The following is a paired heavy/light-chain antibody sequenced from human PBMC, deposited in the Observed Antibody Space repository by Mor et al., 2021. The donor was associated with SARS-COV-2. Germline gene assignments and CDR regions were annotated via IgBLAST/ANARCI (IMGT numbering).Heavy chain of an antibody. J-gene: IGHJ5*02. D-gene: IGHD1-1*01. CDR3: ARATTGRFDP. Sequence: QVQLQESGPGLVKPSGTLSLTCAVSGGSISSSNWWSWVRQPPGKGLEWIGEIYHSGSTNYNPSLKSRVTISVDKSKNQFSLKLSSVTAADTAVYYCARATTGRFDPWGQGTLVTVSS. V-gene: IGHV4-4*02. CDR1: GGSISSSNW. CDR2: IYHSGST.
Light chain of an antibody. J-gene: IGLJ2*01. V-gene: IGLV3-1*01. CDR3: QAWDSSTVI. CDR1: KLGDKY. Sequence: SYALTQPPSVSVSPGHGASITCSGDKLGDKYVNWYQQKPGQSPVLVMFQDLRRPSGIPERFSGSNSGNTATLTISGTQPVDEADYYCQAWDSSTVIFGGGTKLTVL. CDR2: QDL.